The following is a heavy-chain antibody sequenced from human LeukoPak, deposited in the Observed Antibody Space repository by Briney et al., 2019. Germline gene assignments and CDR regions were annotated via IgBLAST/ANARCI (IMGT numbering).Heavy chain of an antibody. V-gene: IGHV1-8*01. J-gene: IGHJ6*02. CDR2: MNPNSGNT. CDR3: ARVYSGYDGMDV. CDR1: GYTFTSYD. D-gene: IGHD1-26*01. Sequence: ASVKVSCKASGYTFTSYDINWVRQATGQGLEWMGWMNPNSGNTGYAQKFQGRVTMTRNTSISTAYMELSSLRSEDTAVYYCARVYSGYDGMDVWGQGTTVTVSS.